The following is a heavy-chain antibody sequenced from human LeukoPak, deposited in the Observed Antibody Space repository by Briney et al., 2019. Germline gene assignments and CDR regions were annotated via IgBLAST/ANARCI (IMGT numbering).Heavy chain of an antibody. V-gene: IGHV3-30*02. CDR1: GFTFSSYG. CDR2: IRYDGSNK. J-gene: IGHJ4*02. Sequence: GGSLRLSCAASGFTFSSYGMHWVRQAPGKGLEWVAFIRYDGSNKYYADSVKGRFTISRDNSKNTLYLQMNSLRAEDTAVYYCAKGDVAITFGGVIVLPYFDYWGQGTLVTVSS. CDR3: AKGDVAITFGGVIVLPYFDY. D-gene: IGHD3-16*02.